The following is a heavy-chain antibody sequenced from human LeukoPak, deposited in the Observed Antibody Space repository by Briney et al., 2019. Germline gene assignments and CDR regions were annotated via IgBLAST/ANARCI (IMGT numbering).Heavy chain of an antibody. J-gene: IGHJ6*02. V-gene: IGHV4-34*01. CDR3: ARDKASSGWSSYYYGMDV. Sequence: SETLSLTCAVYGGSFSGYYWSWIRQPPGKGLEWIGEINHSGSTNYSPSLKSRVTMSVDTSKNQFSLKLSSVTAADTAVYYCARDKASSGWSSYYYGMDVWGQGTTVTVSS. CDR1: GGSFSGYY. D-gene: IGHD6-19*01. CDR2: INHSGST.